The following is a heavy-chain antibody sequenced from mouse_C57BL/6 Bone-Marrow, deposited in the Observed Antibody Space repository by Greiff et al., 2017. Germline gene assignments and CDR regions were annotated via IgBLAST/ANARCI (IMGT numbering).Heavy chain of an antibody. D-gene: IGHD4-1*01. CDR2: ISDGGSYT. J-gene: IGHJ4*01. CDR3: ARDANWAGMDY. Sequence: EVMLVESGGGLVKPGGSLKLSCAASGFTFSSYAMSWVRQTPEKRLEWVATISDGGSYTNYPDNVKGRFTIYTDNAKNNLYLQMSHLKSEDTAMYYCARDANWAGMDYWGQGTSVTVSS. CDR1: GFTFSSYA. V-gene: IGHV5-4*01.